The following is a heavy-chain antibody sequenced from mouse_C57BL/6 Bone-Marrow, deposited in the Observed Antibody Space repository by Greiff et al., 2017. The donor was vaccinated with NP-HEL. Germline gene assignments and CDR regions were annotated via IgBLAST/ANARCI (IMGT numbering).Heavy chain of an antibody. J-gene: IGHJ4*01. D-gene: IGHD1-1*01. V-gene: IGHV1-76*01. CDR2: IYPGSGNT. Sequence: VQLQQSGAELVRPGASVKLSCKASGYTFTDYYINWVKQRPGQGLEWIARIYPGSGNTYYNEKFKGKATLTAEKSSSTAYMQLSSLTSEDSAVYFCARRYYGSRGAMDYWGQGTSVTVSS. CDR1: GYTFTDYY. CDR3: ARRYYGSRGAMDY.